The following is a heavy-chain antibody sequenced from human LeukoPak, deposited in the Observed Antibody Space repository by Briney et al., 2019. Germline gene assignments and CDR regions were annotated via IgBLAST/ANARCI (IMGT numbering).Heavy chain of an antibody. CDR3: ARIGVQLWVDTPDY. J-gene: IGHJ4*02. CDR2: INPNSGGT. V-gene: IGHV1-2*02. Sequence: GASVKVSCKASGGTFSSYAISWVRQAPGQGLEWMGWINPNSGGTNYAQKFQGRVTMTRDTSISTAYMELSRLRSDDTAVYYCARIGVQLWVDTPDYWGQGTLVTVSS. CDR1: GGTFSSYA. D-gene: IGHD5-18*01.